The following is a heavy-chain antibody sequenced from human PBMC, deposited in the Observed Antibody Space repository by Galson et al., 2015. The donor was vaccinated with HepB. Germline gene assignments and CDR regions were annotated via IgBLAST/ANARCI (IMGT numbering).Heavy chain of an antibody. CDR2: IIPIFGTA. CDR3: ARSIVGANDAFDI. D-gene: IGHD1-26*01. J-gene: IGHJ3*02. CDR1: GGTFSSYA. V-gene: IGHV1-69*13. Sequence: SVKVSCKASGGTFSSYAISWVRQAPGQGLEWMGGIIPIFGTANYAQKFQGRVTITADESTSTAYMELSSLRSEDTAVYYCARSIVGANDAFDIWGQGTMVTVSS.